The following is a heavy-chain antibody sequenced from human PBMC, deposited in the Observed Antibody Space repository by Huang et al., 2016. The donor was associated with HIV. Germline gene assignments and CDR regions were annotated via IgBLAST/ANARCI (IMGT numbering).Heavy chain of an antibody. CDR2: IRGSGGFT. Sequence: EVQLLESGGGLVEPGGSLRLSCAASGLTFSRYDLTWVRQAPVKGLEWVSTIRGSGGFTYDADSVKGRFTISRDNSKNTLYLQMNSLRAEDTAVYYCAKEHKTIFGVVIGYFDYWGQGTLVTVSS. D-gene: IGHD3-3*01. CDR3: AKEHKTIFGVVIGYFDY. CDR1: GLTFSRYD. J-gene: IGHJ4*02. V-gene: IGHV3-23*01.